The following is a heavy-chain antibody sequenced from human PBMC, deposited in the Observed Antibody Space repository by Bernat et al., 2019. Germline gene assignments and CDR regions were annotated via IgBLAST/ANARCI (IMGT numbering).Heavy chain of an antibody. CDR3: ARGSNYDFWSGYSYDAFDI. D-gene: IGHD3-3*01. CDR2: INPNSGGT. J-gene: IGHJ3*02. V-gene: IGHV1-2*04. CDR1: GYTFTGYY. Sequence: QVQLVQSGAEVKKPGASVKVSCKASGYTFTGYYMHWVRQAPGQGLEWMGWINPNSGGTNYAQKFKGWVTMTRDTSISTAYMELSRLRSDDTAVYYCARGSNYDFWSGYSYDAFDIWGQGTMVTVSS.